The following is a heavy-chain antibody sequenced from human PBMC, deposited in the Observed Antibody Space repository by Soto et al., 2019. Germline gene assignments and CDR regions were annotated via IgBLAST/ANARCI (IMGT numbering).Heavy chain of an antibody. V-gene: IGHV3-30*18. D-gene: IGHD2-15*01. J-gene: IGHJ6*02. CDR2: ISYDGSNK. CDR1: GFTFSSYG. CDR3: AKASGGSRAEVVVVIKTMDV. Sequence: GGSLRLSCAASGFTFSSYGMHWVRQAPGKGLEWVAVISYDGSNKYYADSVKGRFTISRDNSKNTLYLQMNSLRAEDTAVYYCAKASGGSRAEVVVVIKTMDVWGQGTKVTVYS.